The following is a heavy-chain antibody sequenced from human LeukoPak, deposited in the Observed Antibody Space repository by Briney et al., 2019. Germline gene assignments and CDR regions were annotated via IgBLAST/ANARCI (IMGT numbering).Heavy chain of an antibody. J-gene: IGHJ4*02. CDR2: IWYDGSNK. D-gene: IGHD5-24*01. V-gene: IGHV3-30*02. CDR3: ARDREMATTTFDY. Sequence: GGSLRLSCAASGFTFSSYGMHWVRQAPGKGLEWVAFIWYDGSNKYYADPVKGRFTISRDNSKNTLYLQMNSLRAEDTAVYYCARDREMATTTFDYWGQGTLVTVSS. CDR1: GFTFSSYG.